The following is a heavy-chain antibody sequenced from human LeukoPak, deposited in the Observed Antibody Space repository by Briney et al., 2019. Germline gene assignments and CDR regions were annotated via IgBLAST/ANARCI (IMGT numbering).Heavy chain of an antibody. J-gene: IGHJ4*02. CDR1: GFTFSNYA. CDR2: IGGDGIAF. V-gene: IGHV3-48*04. D-gene: IGHD3-16*01. CDR3: AKDRANWAIDD. Sequence: GGSLRLSCAASGFTFSNYAMNWVRQAPGKGLEWISYIGGDGIAFYADSVKGRFTASKDDARKSMYLQMNSLRVEDTAVYYCAKDRANWAIDDWGQGTQVTVSS.